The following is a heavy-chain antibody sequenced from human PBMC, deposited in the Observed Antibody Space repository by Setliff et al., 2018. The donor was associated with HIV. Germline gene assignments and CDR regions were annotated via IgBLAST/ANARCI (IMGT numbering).Heavy chain of an antibody. Sequence: SETLSLTCTVSGGSISSYYWSWIRQPAGKGLEWIGSIYYSGSTYYNPSLKSRVTISVDTSKNQFSLKLSSVTAADTAVYYCARHGSGSYYDGPFDYWGQGTLVTVSS. CDR1: GGSISSYY. J-gene: IGHJ4*02. CDR3: ARHGSGSYYDGPFDY. CDR2: IYYSGST. D-gene: IGHD3-10*01. V-gene: IGHV4-59*05.